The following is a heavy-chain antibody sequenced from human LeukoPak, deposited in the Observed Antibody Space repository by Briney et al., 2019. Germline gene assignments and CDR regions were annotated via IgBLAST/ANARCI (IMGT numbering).Heavy chain of an antibody. V-gene: IGHV3-23*01. Sequence: GGSLRLSCAASGFTFISYAMSCVRQAPGKGLEWVSAISGSGGSTYYADSVKGRFTISIDNSKNTLYLQMSSLRAEDTAVSYWAKDGLVPATGIDYWGQGTLVTVSS. CDR2: ISGSGGST. D-gene: IGHD5-12*01. CDR3: AKDGLVPATGIDY. J-gene: IGHJ4*02. CDR1: GFTFISYA.